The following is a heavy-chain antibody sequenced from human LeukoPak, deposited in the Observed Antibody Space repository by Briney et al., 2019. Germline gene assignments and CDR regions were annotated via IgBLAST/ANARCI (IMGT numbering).Heavy chain of an antibody. CDR1: GYTFTSYY. D-gene: IGHD3-10*01. J-gene: IGHJ5*02. CDR2: INANGVGT. Sequence: ASVNFSCKASGYTFTSYYVDWLRQAPGQGLEWMGWINANGVGTNYAQQFQGRVTMTRDTSISTAYMELSRLRSADTAVYYCARVWFRDPLRWDWFDPWGQGTLVTASS. V-gene: IGHV1-2*02. CDR3: ARVWFRDPLRWDWFDP.